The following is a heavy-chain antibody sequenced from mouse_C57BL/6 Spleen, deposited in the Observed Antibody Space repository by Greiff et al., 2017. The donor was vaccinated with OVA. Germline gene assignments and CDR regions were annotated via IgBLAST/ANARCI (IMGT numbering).Heavy chain of an antibody. CDR1: GYTFTSYW. Sequence: QVQLQQPGAELVRPGTSVKLSCKASGYTFTSYWMHWVKQRPGQGLEWIGVIDPSDSYTNYNQKFKGKATLTVDTSSSTAYMQLSSLTSEDSAVYYCARSLYYGNYDYAMDYWGQGTSVTVSS. J-gene: IGHJ4*01. CDR3: ARSLYYGNYDYAMDY. D-gene: IGHD2-1*01. CDR2: IDPSDSYT. V-gene: IGHV1-59*01.